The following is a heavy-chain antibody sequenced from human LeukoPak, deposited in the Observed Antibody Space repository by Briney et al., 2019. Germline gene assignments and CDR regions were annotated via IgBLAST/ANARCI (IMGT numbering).Heavy chain of an antibody. CDR3: AKDTYDSPPGEAAFDY. CDR2: IRWNSNTI. V-gene: IGHV3-9*01. D-gene: IGHD3-22*01. Sequence: GGSLRLSCAASGFIFYDYAIHWVRQALGKGLEWVSGIRWNSNTIGYADSVKGRFTISRDNAKNSLYLQMNSLRSEDTAFYYCAKDTYDSPPGEAAFDYWGQGTLVTVSS. J-gene: IGHJ4*02. CDR1: GFIFYDYA.